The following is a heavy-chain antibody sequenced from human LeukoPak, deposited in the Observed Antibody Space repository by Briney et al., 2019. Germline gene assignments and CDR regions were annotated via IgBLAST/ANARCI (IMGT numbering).Heavy chain of an antibody. J-gene: IGHJ4*02. CDR3: AKDRYSYGWDYYFDY. CDR2: ISGSGGST. CDR1: AFTFISYA. Sequence: GGALRLSSSASAFTFISYAMRWVRQAPGMGVQWGSAISGSGGSTYYADSVKGRFTISRDNSKNTLYLQMNSLRAEDTAVYYRAKDRYSYGWDYYFDYWGQGTLVTVSS. D-gene: IGHD5-18*01. V-gene: IGHV3-23*01.